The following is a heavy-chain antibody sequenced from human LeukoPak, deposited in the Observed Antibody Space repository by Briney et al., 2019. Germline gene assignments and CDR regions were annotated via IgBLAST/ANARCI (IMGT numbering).Heavy chain of an antibody. CDR1: GYTFTSYY. Sequence: ASVKVSXKASGYTFTSYYMHWVRQAPGQGLEWMGIINPSGDSTSYAQKFQGRVTMTRDTSTSTVYMELSSLRSEDTAVYYSARVSYDPVPKFDYWGQGTLVTVSS. CDR2: INPSGDST. J-gene: IGHJ4*02. V-gene: IGHV1-46*01. CDR3: ARVSYDPVPKFDY. D-gene: IGHD3-3*01.